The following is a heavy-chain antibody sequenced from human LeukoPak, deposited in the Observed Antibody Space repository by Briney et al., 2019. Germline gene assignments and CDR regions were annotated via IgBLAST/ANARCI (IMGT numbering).Heavy chain of an antibody. J-gene: IGHJ4*02. CDR1: GFTFSSYA. CDR2: ISYDGSNK. Sequence: GRSLRLSCAASGFTFSSYAMHWVRQAPGKGLEWVAVISYDGSNKYYADSVKGRFTISRDNSKNTLYLQMNSLRAEDTAVYYCAAVVVVAAFDYWGQGTLVTVSS. V-gene: IGHV3-30*04. D-gene: IGHD2-15*01. CDR3: AAVVVVAAFDY.